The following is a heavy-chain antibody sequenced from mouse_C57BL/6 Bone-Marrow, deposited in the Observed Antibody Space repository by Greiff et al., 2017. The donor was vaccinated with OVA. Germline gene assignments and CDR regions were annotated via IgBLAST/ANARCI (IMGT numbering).Heavy chain of an antibody. J-gene: IGHJ2*01. CDR1: GYTFTDYY. D-gene: IGHD1-1*01. Sequence: EVKLQESGPVLVKPGASVKMSCKASGYTFTDYYMNWVKQSHGKSLEWIGVINPYNGGTSYNQKFKGKATLTVDKSSSTAYMELNSLTSEDSAVYYCARWYYGSNYFDDWGQGTTLTVSS. V-gene: IGHV1-19*01. CDR3: ARWYYGSNYFDD. CDR2: INPYNGGT.